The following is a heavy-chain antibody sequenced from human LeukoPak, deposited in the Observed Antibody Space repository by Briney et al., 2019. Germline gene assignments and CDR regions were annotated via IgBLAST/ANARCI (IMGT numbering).Heavy chain of an antibody. V-gene: IGHV4-39*01. J-gene: IGHJ4*02. Sequence: SETLSLTCTVSGGSISSSSYYWGWIRQSPGKGLEWIGSIYYSGSTYYNPSLKSRVTISVDTSKNQFSLKLSSVTAADTAVYYCARTFDYGENYWGQGTLVTVSS. D-gene: IGHD4-17*01. CDR2: IYYSGST. CDR3: ARTFDYGENY. CDR1: GGSISSSSYY.